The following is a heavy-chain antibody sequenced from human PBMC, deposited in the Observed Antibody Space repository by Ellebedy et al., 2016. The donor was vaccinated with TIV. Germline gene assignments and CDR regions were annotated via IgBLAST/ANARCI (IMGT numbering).Heavy chain of an antibody. V-gene: IGHV3-74*01. CDR1: GFTFSSHW. CDR3: VRIGYITSWYREAY. J-gene: IGHJ4*02. CDR2: INSDGSSP. Sequence: GESLKISCAASGFTFSSHWMHWVRQAPGKGLVWVSRINSDGSSPSYADSVKGRFTISRDNAMNTLYLQMNSLRAEDTAVYYCVRIGYITSWYREAYWGQGTLVTVSS. D-gene: IGHD6-13*01.